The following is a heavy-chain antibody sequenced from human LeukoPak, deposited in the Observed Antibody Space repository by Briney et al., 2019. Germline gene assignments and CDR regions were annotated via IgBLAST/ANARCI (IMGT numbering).Heavy chain of an antibody. V-gene: IGHV4-39*07. Sequence: SETLSLTCTVSGDSISSSSYYWGWIRQPPGKGLEWIGSIYYSGNTYYNPSLKSRVTISVDTSKNQFSLKLSSVTAADTAVYYCASKQWLVLGYFDYWGQGTLVTVSS. D-gene: IGHD6-19*01. CDR3: ASKQWLVLGYFDY. CDR1: GDSISSSSYY. CDR2: IYYSGNT. J-gene: IGHJ4*02.